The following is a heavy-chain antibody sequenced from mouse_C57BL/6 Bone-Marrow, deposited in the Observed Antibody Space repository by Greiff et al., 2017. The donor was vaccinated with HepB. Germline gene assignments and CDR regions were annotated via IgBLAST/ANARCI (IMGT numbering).Heavy chain of an antibody. J-gene: IGHJ2*01. Sequence: EVKVVESGGGLVQPGGSMKLSCAASGFTFSDAWMDWVRQSPEKGLEWVAEIRNKANNHATYYAESVKGRFTISRDDSKSSVYLQMNSLRAEDTGIYYCTRDGSSYGFDYWGQGTTLTVSS. V-gene: IGHV6-6*01. CDR2: IRNKANNHAT. CDR3: TRDGSSYGFDY. D-gene: IGHD1-1*01. CDR1: GFTFSDAW.